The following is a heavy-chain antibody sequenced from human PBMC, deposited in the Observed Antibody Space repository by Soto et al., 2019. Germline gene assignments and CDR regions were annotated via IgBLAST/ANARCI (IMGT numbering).Heavy chain of an antibody. CDR3: ARGDRYPESSYCDGMDV. V-gene: IGHV1-69*01. D-gene: IGHD1-20*01. CDR2: SPPIFGTS. J-gene: IGHJ6*02. Sequence: QVQLVQSGAEVKKPGSSVKVSCKASGGTFSTYSISWVRQAPGPGLEWMGGSPPIFGTSKYAQNFQGRVKITADESRSTVYMEQTSLSSDETAVYYGARGDRYPESSYCDGMDVWGQGTTVTVS. CDR1: GGTFSTYS.